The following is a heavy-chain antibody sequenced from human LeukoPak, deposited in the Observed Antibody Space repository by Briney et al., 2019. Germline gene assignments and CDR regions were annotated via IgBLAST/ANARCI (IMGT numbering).Heavy chain of an antibody. J-gene: IGHJ6*02. D-gene: IGHD4-17*01. Sequence: ASVKVSCKASGYTLTGYYMHWVRQAPGQGLEWMGWINPNSGGTNYAQKFQGRVTMTRDTSISTAYMELSRLRSDDTAVYYCARVDGDYAGYYYYYGMDVWGQGTTVTVSS. CDR2: INPNSGGT. CDR3: ARVDGDYAGYYYYYGMDV. V-gene: IGHV1-2*02. CDR1: GYTLTGYY.